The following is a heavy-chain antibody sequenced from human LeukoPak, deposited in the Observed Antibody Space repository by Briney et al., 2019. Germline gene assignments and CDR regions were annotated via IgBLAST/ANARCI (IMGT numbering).Heavy chain of an antibody. CDR3: ARETTTLDY. CDR1: GFTFSSYG. J-gene: IGHJ4*02. Sequence: PGGSVRLSCAASGFTFSSYGMHWVRQAPGKGLEWVAVIWYDGSNKFYADSAKGRFTISRDNSKNTLYLQMNSLRAEDTAVYYCARETTTLDYWGQGTLVTVSS. CDR2: IWYDGSNK. D-gene: IGHD1-26*01. V-gene: IGHV3-33*01.